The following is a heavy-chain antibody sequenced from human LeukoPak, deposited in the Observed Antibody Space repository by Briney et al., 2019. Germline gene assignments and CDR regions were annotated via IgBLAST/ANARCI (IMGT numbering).Heavy chain of an antibody. D-gene: IGHD5-12*01. CDR2: ISGSGGST. Sequence: GGSLRLSCAASGFTFSSYAMSWVRQAPGKGLEWVSAISGSGGSTYYADSVKGRFTISRDNSKNTLYLQMNSLRAEDTAVYYCAKGVGYSGYGSPDYYYYGMDVWGQGTTVTVSS. CDR1: GFTFSSYA. CDR3: AKGVGYSGYGSPDYYYYGMDV. V-gene: IGHV3-23*01. J-gene: IGHJ6*02.